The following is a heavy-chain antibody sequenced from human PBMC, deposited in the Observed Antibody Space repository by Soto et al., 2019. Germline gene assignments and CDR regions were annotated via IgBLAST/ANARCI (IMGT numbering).Heavy chain of an antibody. J-gene: IGHJ2*01. CDR3: AREGGGLGYCSGGTCNWYFDL. V-gene: IGHV1-69*01. CDR2: LIPIFGTL. D-gene: IGHD2-15*01. CDR1: GGTFRSYG. Sequence: QVQLVQSGAEVKRPGSSVKVSCKASGGTFRSYGVNWVRQAPGQGLEWMGGLIPIFGTLNSAQRFQGRVTITADESTGTAYMELSRLRPEDTAVYYCAREGGGLGYCSGGTCNWYFDLWGRGTLVTVSS.